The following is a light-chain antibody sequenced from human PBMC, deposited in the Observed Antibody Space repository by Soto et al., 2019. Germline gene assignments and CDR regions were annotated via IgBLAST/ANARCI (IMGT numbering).Light chain of an antibody. CDR3: QQRSNWPRLT. CDR2: AAS. Sequence: DIVFTQSPGTLSLFPGGRANVSSTASQSLNFNFLGWYQKKSGQAPRLLIYAASTRATGIPDRFSGSGSGIDSTLTISSLEPEDFAVYYCQQRSNWPRLTFGGGTKVDIK. V-gene: IGKV3D-20*02. CDR1: QSLNFNF. J-gene: IGKJ4*01.